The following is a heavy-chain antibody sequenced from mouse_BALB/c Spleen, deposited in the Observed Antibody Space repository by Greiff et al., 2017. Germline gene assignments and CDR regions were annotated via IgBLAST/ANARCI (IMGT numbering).Heavy chain of an antibody. Sequence: EVKLVESGGGLVKPGGSLKLSCAASGFSFSSYAMSWVRQTPEKGLEWVASISSGGSTYYPDSVKGSFTISRDNTRNILYLQMSSLRSEDTAMYYCARGYDGYRHYYAMDYWGQGTSVTVSS. CDR3: ARGYDGYRHYYAMDY. CDR1: GFSFSSYA. V-gene: IGHV5-6-5*01. CDR2: ISSGGST. D-gene: IGHD2-3*01. J-gene: IGHJ4*01.